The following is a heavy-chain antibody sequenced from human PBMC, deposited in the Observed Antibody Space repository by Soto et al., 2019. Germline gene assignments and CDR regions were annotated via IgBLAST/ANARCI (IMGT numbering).Heavy chain of an antibody. Sequence: QVQLVQSGAEVKKPGASVKVSCKASGYTFTSYGISWVRQAPGQGLEWMGWISAYNGNTNYAQKLQGRVTMTTDTSTSTAYMEVRSLRSEDTAVYYCARDQRYGGGYCSGGSCYYYYYGMDVWGQGTTVTVSS. CDR3: ARDQRYGGGYCSGGSCYYYYYGMDV. V-gene: IGHV1-18*01. J-gene: IGHJ6*02. CDR2: ISAYNGNT. CDR1: GYTFTSYG. D-gene: IGHD2-15*01.